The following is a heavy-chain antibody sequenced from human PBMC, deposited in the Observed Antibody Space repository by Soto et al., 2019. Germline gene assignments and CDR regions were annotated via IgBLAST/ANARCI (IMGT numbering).Heavy chain of an antibody. CDR3: ARGSKPGDY. CDR1: GFTLSNYW. Sequence: EVQLVESGGGLVQPGGSLRLSCAASGFTLSNYWMHWVRQAPGKGPVWVSRIDNDGSSTTYADSVKGRFTISRDIAKNTMYLQMNSLRVEDTAVYYCARGSKPGDYWGQGTLVTVSS. D-gene: IGHD6-6*01. V-gene: IGHV3-74*03. CDR2: IDNDGSST. J-gene: IGHJ4*02.